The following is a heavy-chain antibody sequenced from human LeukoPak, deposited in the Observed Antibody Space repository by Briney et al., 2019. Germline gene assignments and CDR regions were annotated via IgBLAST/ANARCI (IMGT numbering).Heavy chain of an antibody. V-gene: IGHV3-21*01. CDR1: GFTFSSYS. Sequence: GGALRLSCAASGFTFSSYSMNWVRQAPGKGLEWVSSISSSRSYIYYADSVKGRFTISRDNAKNSLYLQMNSLRAEDTAVYYCASHPNAAAGLYYYYYMDVWGKGTTVTVSS. CDR3: ASHPNAAAGLYYYYYMDV. D-gene: IGHD6-13*01. J-gene: IGHJ6*03. CDR2: ISSSRSYI.